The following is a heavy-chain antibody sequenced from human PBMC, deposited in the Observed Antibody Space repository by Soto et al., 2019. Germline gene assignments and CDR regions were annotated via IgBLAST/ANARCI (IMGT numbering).Heavy chain of an antibody. CDR1: GGTFSSYT. D-gene: IGHD6-19*01. V-gene: IGHV1-69*02. Sequence: QVQLVQSGAEVKKPGSSVKVSCKASGGTFSSYTISWVRQAPGQGLEWMGRIIPILGIANYAQKFQGRVTITAGKATSTAYMELSSLRSEVTAVYYCARGVAVAGTSRGFDYWGQGTLVTVSS. J-gene: IGHJ4*02. CDR2: IIPILGIA. CDR3: ARGVAVAGTSRGFDY.